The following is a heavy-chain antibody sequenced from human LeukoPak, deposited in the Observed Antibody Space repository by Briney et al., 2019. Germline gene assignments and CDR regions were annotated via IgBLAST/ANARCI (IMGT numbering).Heavy chain of an antibody. CDR3: ASSALRLGELSPSYYFDY. CDR2: IYYSGST. D-gene: IGHD3-16*02. Sequence: SETLSLTCTVSGGSISSYYWSWIRQPPGKGLEWIGYIYYSGSTNYNPSLKSRVTISVDTSKNQFSLKLSSVTAADTAVYYCASSALRLGELSPSYYFDYWGQGTLVTVSS. V-gene: IGHV4-59*12. J-gene: IGHJ4*02. CDR1: GGSISSYY.